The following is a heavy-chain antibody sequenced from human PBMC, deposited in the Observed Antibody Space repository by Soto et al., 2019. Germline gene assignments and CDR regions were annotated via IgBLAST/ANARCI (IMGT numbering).Heavy chain of an antibody. CDR3: ARDFGVQELDY. CDR2: INQDGSEK. J-gene: IGHJ4*02. Sequence: EVQLVESGGDLVQPGGSLRLSCAASGFTFSSFWITWVRQAPGKGLEWVANINQDGSEKHYVDSVKGRFTLSRDNAENSVYLQMNSLRADDTAVYYCARDFGVQELDYWGQGPLVTVSA. CDR1: GFTFSSFW. V-gene: IGHV3-7*01. D-gene: IGHD3-3*01.